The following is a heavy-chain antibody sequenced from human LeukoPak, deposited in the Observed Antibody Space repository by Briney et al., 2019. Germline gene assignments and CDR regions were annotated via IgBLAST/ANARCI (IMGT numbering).Heavy chain of an antibody. J-gene: IGHJ3*02. CDR2: IYTSGST. Sequence: SETLSLTCTVSGGPISSYYWSWIRQPAGKGLEWIGRIYTSGSTNYNPSLKSRVTMSVDTSKNQFSLKLSSVTAADTAVYYCAREGLYDSSGDRAFDIWGQGTMVTVSS. CDR3: AREGLYDSSGDRAFDI. CDR1: GGPISSYY. V-gene: IGHV4-4*07. D-gene: IGHD3-22*01.